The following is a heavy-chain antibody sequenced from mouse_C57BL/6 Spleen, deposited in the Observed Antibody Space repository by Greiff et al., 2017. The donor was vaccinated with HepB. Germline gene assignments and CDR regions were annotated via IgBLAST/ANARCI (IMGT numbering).Heavy chain of an antibody. CDR3: AKTDYDGGGFAY. D-gene: IGHD2-4*01. V-gene: IGHV2-5*01. CDR1: GFSLTSYG. J-gene: IGHJ3*01. Sequence: VQLVESGPGLVQPSQRLSITCTVSGFSLTSYGVHWVRQSPGKGLEWLGVIWRGGSTDYNAAFMSRLSITKDNSKSQVFLKRNSLQADDTAIYYCAKTDYDGGGFAYWGQGTLVTVSA. CDR2: IWRGGST.